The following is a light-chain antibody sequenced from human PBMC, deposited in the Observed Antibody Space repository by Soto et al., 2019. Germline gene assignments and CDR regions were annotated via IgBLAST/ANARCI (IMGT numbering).Light chain of an antibody. CDR2: GAS. CDR1: QSVSSSY. CDR3: QQYGSAPPIT. Sequence: ELVLTQPPGTLSLSPGERATLSCRASQSVSSSYLTWYQQKPGQAPRLLIYGASRRATGIPDRFSGSGSGTDFTLTISRLEPEDFAVYYCQQYGSAPPITFGQGTRLEIK. V-gene: IGKV3-20*01. J-gene: IGKJ5*01.